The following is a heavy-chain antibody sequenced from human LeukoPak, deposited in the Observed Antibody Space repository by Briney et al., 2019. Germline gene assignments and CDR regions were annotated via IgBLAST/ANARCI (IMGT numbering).Heavy chain of an antibody. V-gene: IGHV3-23*01. J-gene: IGHJ6*02. Sequence: GGSLRLSCAAAGFTFSSYAMSWVRQVPGKGLEWVSGISGNAVNTYYADSVKGRFTISRDNSKNTLYLQMNSLRAEDTAVYYCSISSPHYYGMDVWGQGTTVTVSS. CDR2: ISGNAVNT. CDR1: GFTFSSYA. D-gene: IGHD2-2*01. CDR3: SISSPHYYGMDV.